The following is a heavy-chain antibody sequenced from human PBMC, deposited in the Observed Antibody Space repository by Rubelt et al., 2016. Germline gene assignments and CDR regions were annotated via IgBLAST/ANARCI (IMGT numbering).Heavy chain of an antibody. CDR1: GGTFSSYA. CDR3: ATGGDFGVVIPNWFDP. CDR2: IIPIFGTA. J-gene: IGHJ5*02. V-gene: IGHV1-69*01. Sequence: QVQLVQSGAEVKKPGSSVKVSCKASGGTFSSYAISWVRQAPGQGLEWMGGIIPIFGTANYAQKFQGRVTITADESTSKANMGLSSLGSEDTAVYYCATGGDFGVVIPNWFDPWGQGTLVTVSS. D-gene: IGHD3-3*01.